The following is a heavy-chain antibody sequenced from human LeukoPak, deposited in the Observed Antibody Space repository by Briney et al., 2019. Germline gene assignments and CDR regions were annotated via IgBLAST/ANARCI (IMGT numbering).Heavy chain of an antibody. CDR3: AEDREHDFWSGSNFDY. Sequence: GRSLRLSCAASGFTFDDYAIHWVRQAPGKGLEWVSGISWNSGSIGYADSVKGRFTISRDNAKNSLYLQMNSLRAEDTALYYCAEDREHDFWSGSNFDYWGQGTLVTVSS. J-gene: IGHJ4*02. CDR1: GFTFDDYA. V-gene: IGHV3-9*01. CDR2: ISWNSGSI. D-gene: IGHD3-3*01.